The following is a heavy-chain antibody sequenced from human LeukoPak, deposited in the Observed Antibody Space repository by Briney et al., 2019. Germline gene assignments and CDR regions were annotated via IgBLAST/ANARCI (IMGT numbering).Heavy chain of an antibody. CDR3: ARDVSRISDY. V-gene: IGHV3-21*01. CDR2: ISSDSNYI. Sequence: GGSLRLSCAASGFTFSSYSMNWVRQAPGKGLEWVSSISSDSNYIYYTDSVKGRFTISRDNAKNLLYLQMNSLRAEDTAVYYCARDVSRISDYWGQGTLVTVSS. D-gene: IGHD2-15*01. J-gene: IGHJ4*02. CDR1: GFTFSSYS.